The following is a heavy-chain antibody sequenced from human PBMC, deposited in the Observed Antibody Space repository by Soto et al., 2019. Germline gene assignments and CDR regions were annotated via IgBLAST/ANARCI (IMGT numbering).Heavy chain of an antibody. Sequence: PTLVHPTETLGMTFTFSGFPISNNGVGVGWIRQPPGKALEWLALIYWDDDKRYSPSLKSRLTITKDTSKNQVVLTMTNMAPLDTSKYYCAQSVVVRGFLFWGKGTLDPVS. D-gene: IGHD3-10*01. J-gene: IGHJ4*02. CDR1: GFPISNNGVG. V-gene: IGHV2-5*02. CDR3: AQSVVVRGFLF. CDR2: IYWDDDK.